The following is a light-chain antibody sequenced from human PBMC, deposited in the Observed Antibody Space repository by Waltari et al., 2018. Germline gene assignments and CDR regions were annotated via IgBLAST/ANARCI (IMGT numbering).Light chain of an antibody. CDR3: STWDYSLNVHV. CDR2: GQ. J-gene: IGLJ3*02. CDR1: PNNVGSYA. V-gene: IGLV1-36*01. Sequence: QSALTQDASVSGTVGQKVTLSCRGNPNNVGSYAVGWYQQISHGAPKTVMFGQSLPSGIPDRFSGSRSGTTASLTIWGLQPEDEADYYCSTWDYSLNVHVFGGGTKVTVL.